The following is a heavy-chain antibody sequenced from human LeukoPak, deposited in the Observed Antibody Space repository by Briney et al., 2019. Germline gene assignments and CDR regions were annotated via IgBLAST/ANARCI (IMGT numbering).Heavy chain of an antibody. D-gene: IGHD2-15*01. CDR1: GGSFSGYY. V-gene: IGHV4-34*01. CDR2: INHSGST. Sequence: ETLSLTCAVYGGSFSGYYWSWIRQPPGKGLEWIGEINHSGSTNYNPSLKSRVTISVDTSKNQFSLKLSSVTAADTAVYYCARGERVVVAATSNWFDPWGQGTLVTVSS. J-gene: IGHJ5*02. CDR3: ARGERVVVAATSNWFDP.